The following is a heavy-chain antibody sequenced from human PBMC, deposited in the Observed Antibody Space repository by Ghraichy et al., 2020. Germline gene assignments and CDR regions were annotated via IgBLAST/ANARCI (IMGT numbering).Heavy chain of an antibody. CDR1: GFTLSNYW. J-gene: IGHJ3*02. CDR2: LKSDGSSP. D-gene: IGHD2-15*01. CDR3: ARAGGGCSGGSCYPNAFDS. Sequence: GGSLRLSCAASGFTLSNYWMHWVRRAPGKALVWVSRLKSDGSSPGYADSVRGRFTISRDNAKNTVYLEMNSLRADDTAVYYCARAGGGCSGGSCYPNAFDSWGQGTLVTVSS. V-gene: IGHV3-74*01.